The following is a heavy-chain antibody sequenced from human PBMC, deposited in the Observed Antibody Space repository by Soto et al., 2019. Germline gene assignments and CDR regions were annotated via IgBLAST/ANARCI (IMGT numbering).Heavy chain of an antibody. V-gene: IGHV4-59*01. D-gene: IGHD6-19*01. CDR3: ATVWHSSHTGWSDL. Sequence: SETVSRTCSVSGGSISNYYGSWIRQPPGEGLEWIVYIYYSGSTNYNPSLKSRVTMSVDTSKNQFSLKLSPVTAADTAGYYCATVWHSSHTGWSDLGAQGTLVT. J-gene: IGHJ5*02. CDR1: GGSISNYY. CDR2: IYYSGST.